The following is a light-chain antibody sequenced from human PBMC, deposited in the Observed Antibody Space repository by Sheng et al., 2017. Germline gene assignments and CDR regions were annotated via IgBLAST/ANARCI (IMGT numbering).Light chain of an antibody. CDR1: SSDVGGFNY. V-gene: IGLV2-14*03. CDR2: DVS. Sequence: QSALSQPASVSGSPGQSITISCTGTSSDVGGFNYVSWYQQHPGRAPKLIISDVSNRPSGVSDRFSGSKSGNTASLTISGLQAEDEADYYCSSYTSSSTSRYVFGTGTKVTVL. CDR3: SSYTSSSTSRYV. J-gene: IGLJ1*01.